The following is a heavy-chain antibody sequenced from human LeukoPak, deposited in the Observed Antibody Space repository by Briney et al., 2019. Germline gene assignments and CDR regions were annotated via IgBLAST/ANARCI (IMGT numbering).Heavy chain of an antibody. CDR2: INSDGSST. J-gene: IGHJ4*02. V-gene: IGHV3-74*01. CDR3: ARGGFVDTAMVDY. CDR1: GFTFSSYW. D-gene: IGHD5-18*01. Sequence: GGSLRLSCAASGFTFSSYWMHWVRQAPGKGLVWVSRINSDGSSTSYADSVKGRFTISRDNAKNTLFLQMNSLRAEDTAVYYCARGGFVDTAMVDYWGQGTLVTVSS.